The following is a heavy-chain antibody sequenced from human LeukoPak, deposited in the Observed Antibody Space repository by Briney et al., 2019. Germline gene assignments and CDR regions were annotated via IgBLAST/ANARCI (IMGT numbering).Heavy chain of an antibody. V-gene: IGHV1-2*02. CDR3: ARRCDTSSYYTYYFDY. CDR2: INPNSGGT. J-gene: IGHJ4*02. Sequence: GASVKVSCKASGYTFTAYYIHWVRQPPGQGLEWMGWINPNSGGTNYAQKFQGRAIMTRDTSISTAYMELSRLRSDDTAVYFCARRCDTSSYYTYYFDYWGQGTLVTVSS. D-gene: IGHD3-22*01. CDR1: GYTFTAYY.